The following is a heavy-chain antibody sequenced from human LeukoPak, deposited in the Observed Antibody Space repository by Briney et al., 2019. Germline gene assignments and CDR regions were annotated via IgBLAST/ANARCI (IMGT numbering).Heavy chain of an antibody. V-gene: IGHV3-23*01. CDR3: ARDDAIGGGYLDS. CDR1: GLPFTSYG. CDR2: ISGGGGST. D-gene: IGHD2/OR15-2a*01. Sequence: GGSLRLSCAASGLPFTSYGMSWVRQAPGKGLEWVSLISGGGGSTYYADSVKGRFTISRDNSKNTLYLQVNRLTAEDTAVYYCARDDAIGGGYLDSWGRGTLVTVSS. J-gene: IGHJ4*02.